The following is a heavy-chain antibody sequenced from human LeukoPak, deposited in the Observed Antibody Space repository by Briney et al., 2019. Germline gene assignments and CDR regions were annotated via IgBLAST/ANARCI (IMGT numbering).Heavy chain of an antibody. V-gene: IGHV3-30-3*01. CDR3: ARGVVNEVWGFYFDY. D-gene: IGHD3-10*01. CDR1: GFIFSSYV. Sequence: GRSLRLSCAASGFIFSSYVMHWVRQAPGKGLEWVAVISYDGSTKYYADSVKGRFTISRDSSKNTLYLQMNSLRAEDTAVYYCARGVVNEVWGFYFDYWGQGTLVTVSS. J-gene: IGHJ4*02. CDR2: ISYDGSTK.